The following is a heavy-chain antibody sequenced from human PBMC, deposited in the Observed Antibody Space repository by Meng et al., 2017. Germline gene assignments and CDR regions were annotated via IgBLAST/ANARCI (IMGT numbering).Heavy chain of an antibody. J-gene: IGHJ4*02. CDR1: GFTFSSYS. D-gene: IGHD3-10*01. CDR3: ARAMGSGIYGIDY. Sequence: GESLKISCAASGFTFSSYSMNWVHQAPGKGLEWVSSISSSSSYIYSADSVKGRFTISRDNAKNSLYLQMNSLRAEDTAVYYCARAMGSGIYGIDYWGQGTLVTVSS. CDR2: ISSSSSYI. V-gene: IGHV3-21*01.